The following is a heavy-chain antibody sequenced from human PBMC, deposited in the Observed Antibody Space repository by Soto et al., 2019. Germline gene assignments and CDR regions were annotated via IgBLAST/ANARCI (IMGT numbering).Heavy chain of an antibody. Sequence: QVQLVQSGAEVKKPGSSVKVSCKASGGTFSRNPIGWVRQAPGQGLEWMGGIIPYLGTSNYAQKFQGRITMTAHESTTTAYMELSSVTSEDTAVYYCTRDRGFLEWSFQFDPWGQGTLVTVSS. V-gene: IGHV1-69*01. J-gene: IGHJ5*02. CDR3: TRDRGFLEWSFQFDP. D-gene: IGHD3-3*01. CDR2: IIPYLGTS. CDR1: GGTFSRNP.